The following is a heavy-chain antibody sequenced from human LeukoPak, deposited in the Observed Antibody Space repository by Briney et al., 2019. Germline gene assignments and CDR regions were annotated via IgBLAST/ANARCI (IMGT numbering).Heavy chain of an antibody. J-gene: IGHJ4*02. CDR2: IKQDGSGK. V-gene: IGHV3-7*02. D-gene: IGHD2-21*01. CDR3: ARLKGERSLFEY. Sequence: GGSLRLSCAASGFTLSTYWMTWVRQAPGKGLEWVANIKQDGSGKYYADSVKGRFTISRDNAKNSLYLQMNSLRAEDTAVYYCARLKGERSLFEYWGQGTLVTVSS. CDR1: GFTLSTYW.